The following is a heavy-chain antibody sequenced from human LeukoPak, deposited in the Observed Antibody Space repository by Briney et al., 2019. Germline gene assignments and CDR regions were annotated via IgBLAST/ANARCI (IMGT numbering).Heavy chain of an antibody. D-gene: IGHD5-12*01. CDR3: TRRGYSGYDYYFDY. Sequence: GGSLRLSCAASGFTFSGSAMHWVRQPSGKGLEWVGRIRSKANSYATAYAASVKGRFTISRDDSKNTAYLQMNSLKTEDTAVYYCTRRGYSGYDYYFDYWGQGTLVTVSS. CDR2: IRSKANSYAT. CDR1: GFTFSGSA. J-gene: IGHJ4*02. V-gene: IGHV3-73*01.